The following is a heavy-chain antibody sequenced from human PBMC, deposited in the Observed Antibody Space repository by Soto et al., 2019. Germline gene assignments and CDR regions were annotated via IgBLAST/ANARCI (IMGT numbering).Heavy chain of an antibody. CDR3: ATVYYYDSSGYQTAHAFDI. CDR2: MNPNSANT. J-gene: IGHJ3*02. CDR1: GYTFTSYD. V-gene: IGHV1-8*01. D-gene: IGHD3-22*01. Sequence: ASVKVSCKASGYTFTSYDINWVRQATGQGLEWMGWMNPNSANTGYAQKFQGRVTMTRDTSTSTAYMELSSLRSEDTAVYYCATVYYYDSSGYQTAHAFDIWGQGTMVTVSS.